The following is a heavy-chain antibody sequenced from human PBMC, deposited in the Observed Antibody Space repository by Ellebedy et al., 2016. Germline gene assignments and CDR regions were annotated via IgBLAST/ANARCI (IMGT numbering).Heavy chain of an antibody. CDR3: ARDSPGSSGWLDY. CDR2: INPSGGST. Sequence: ASVKVSCXASGYTFTSYYMHWVRQAPGQGLEWMGIINPSGGSTSYAQKFQGRVTMTRDTSISTAYMELSRLRSDDTAVYYCARDSPGSSGWLDYWGQGTLVTVSS. J-gene: IGHJ4*02. D-gene: IGHD6-19*01. CDR1: GYTFTSYY. V-gene: IGHV1-46*01.